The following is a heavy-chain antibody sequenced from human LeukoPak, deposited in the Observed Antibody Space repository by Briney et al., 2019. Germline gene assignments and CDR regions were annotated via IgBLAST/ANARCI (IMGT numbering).Heavy chain of an antibody. CDR1: GYTFAGDY. Sequence: ASVTVSCKASGYTFAGDYMHWVRQAPGQGLEWMGWINPMGDYTHYVDEFKGRVTMTRDTSIGTAYMELRSLRSDDTAVYYCARGYAYGDYWGQGTLVTVSS. CDR2: INPMGDYT. D-gene: IGHD4-17*01. J-gene: IGHJ4*02. V-gene: IGHV1-2*07. CDR3: ARGYAYGDY.